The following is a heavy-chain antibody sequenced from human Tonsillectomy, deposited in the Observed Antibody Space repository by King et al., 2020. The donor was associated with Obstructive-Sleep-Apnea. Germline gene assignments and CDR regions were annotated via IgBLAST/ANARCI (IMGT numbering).Heavy chain of an antibody. Sequence: QLVQSGSELKKPGASVKISCKASGYTFTTYAITWVRQAPGQGLEWMAWINTNTGNPTSAQGFTGRFVFSLDTSVSTAYLQISSLKAEDTAVYYCARRLPHGSRKIYYWGQGTLVTVSS. CDR3: ARRLPHGSRKIYY. J-gene: IGHJ4*02. CDR1: GYTFTTYA. D-gene: IGHD3-10*01. V-gene: IGHV7-4-1*02. CDR2: INTNTGNP.